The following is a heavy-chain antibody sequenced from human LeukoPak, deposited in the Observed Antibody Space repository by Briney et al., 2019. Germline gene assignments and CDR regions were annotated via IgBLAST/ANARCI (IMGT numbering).Heavy chain of an antibody. Sequence: PSETLSLTCTVSGGSISSYYWSWIRQPPGKGLEWIGYIYYSGSTNYNPSLKSRVTISVDTSKNQFSLKLSSVTAPDTAVYYCARDNNWEYQLLRVFDIWGQGTMVTVSS. CDR1: GGSISSYY. D-gene: IGHD2-2*01. CDR3: ARDNNWEYQLLRVFDI. J-gene: IGHJ3*02. V-gene: IGHV4-59*12. CDR2: IYYSGST.